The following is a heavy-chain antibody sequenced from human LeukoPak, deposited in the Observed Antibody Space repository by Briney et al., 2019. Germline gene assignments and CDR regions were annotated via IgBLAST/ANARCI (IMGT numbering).Heavy chain of an antibody. J-gene: IGHJ6*03. CDR3: AREVRETMDRGSLFSPDYYYYYYMDV. CDR2: INHSGST. V-gene: IGHV4-34*01. D-gene: IGHD3-10*01. Sequence: SETLSLTCAVYGGSFSGYHWSWIRQPPGKGLEWIGEINHSGSTNYNPSLKSRVTISVDTSKNRFSLKLSSVTAADTAVYYCAREVRETMDRGSLFSPDYYYYYYMDVWGKGTTVTVSS. CDR1: GGSFSGYH.